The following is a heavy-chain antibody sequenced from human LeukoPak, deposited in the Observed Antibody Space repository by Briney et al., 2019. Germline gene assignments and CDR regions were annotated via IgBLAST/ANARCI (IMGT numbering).Heavy chain of an antibody. D-gene: IGHD3-16*01. Sequence: PGGSLKLSFSASGFSVNGTHMSWVRPAPGKGLEWVSAMYTGGTTYYADSVQGRFTIYRDNSKNTLYLQMNSLRAEDTAVYYCAKDEATSGGGLASWGQGTLVSVSS. CDR1: GFSVNGTH. V-gene: IGHV3-53*01. CDR2: MYTGGTT. CDR3: AKDEATSGGGLAS. J-gene: IGHJ4*02.